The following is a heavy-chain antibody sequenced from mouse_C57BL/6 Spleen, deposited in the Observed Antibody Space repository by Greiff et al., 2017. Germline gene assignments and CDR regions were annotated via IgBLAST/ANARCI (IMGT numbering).Heavy chain of an antibody. J-gene: IGHJ4*01. CDR1: GFSLTSYG. Sequence: QVQLQQSGPGLVQPSQSLSITCTVSGFSLTSYGVHWVRQSPGKGLEWLGVIWSGGSTDYNAAFISRLSISKDNSKSQVFFKMNSLQADDTAIYYCARSTTVVATGYYAMDYWGQGTSVTVSS. V-gene: IGHV2-2*01. CDR3: ARSTTVVATGYYAMDY. CDR2: IWSGGST. D-gene: IGHD1-1*01.